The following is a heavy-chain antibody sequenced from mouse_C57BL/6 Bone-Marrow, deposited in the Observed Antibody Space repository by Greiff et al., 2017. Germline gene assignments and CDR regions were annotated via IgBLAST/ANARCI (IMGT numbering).Heavy chain of an antibody. Sequence: QVQLQQPGAELVKPGASVKWSCKASGYTFTSYWRHWVKQRNRQGLEWIGMIHPNSGSTNYNETFQNKATLPVATSTRQAYMQLSSLTSEVSAVYYCARMGFAWFAYWGQGALVTVSA. CDR3: ARMGFAWFAY. CDR1: GYTFTSYW. J-gene: IGHJ3*01. CDR2: IHPNSGST. D-gene: IGHD3-1*01. V-gene: IGHV1-64*01.